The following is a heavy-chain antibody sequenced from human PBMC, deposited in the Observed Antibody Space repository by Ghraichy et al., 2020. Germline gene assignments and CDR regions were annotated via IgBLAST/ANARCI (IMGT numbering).Heavy chain of an antibody. V-gene: IGHV3-33*01. Sequence: GGSLRLSCVASGFSFSDHVMHWVRQAPGKGLDWVAVIWHDGSKEYYGDSVKGRFTVFRDNSKDTLYLQMHSLRVDDTATYYCARGSPNHGSQFGYWGQGTLVAVSS. CDR3: ARGSPNHGSQFGY. CDR2: IWHDGSKE. CDR1: GFSFSDHV. D-gene: IGHD1-26*01. J-gene: IGHJ4*02.